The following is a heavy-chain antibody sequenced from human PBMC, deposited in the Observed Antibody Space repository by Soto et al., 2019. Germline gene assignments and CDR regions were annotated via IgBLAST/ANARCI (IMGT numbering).Heavy chain of an antibody. Sequence: EVQLVETGGGLIQPGGSLRLSCAASGFTVSSNYMSWVRQAPGKGLEWASVIYSGGSTYYADSVKGRFTISRDNSKNTLYLQMNSLRAEDTAVYYCARVLPYYYDSSGYYKSYYFDYWGQGTLVTVSS. CDR3: ARVLPYYYDSSGYYKSYYFDY. CDR1: GFTVSSNY. J-gene: IGHJ4*02. CDR2: IYSGGST. V-gene: IGHV3-53*02. D-gene: IGHD3-22*01.